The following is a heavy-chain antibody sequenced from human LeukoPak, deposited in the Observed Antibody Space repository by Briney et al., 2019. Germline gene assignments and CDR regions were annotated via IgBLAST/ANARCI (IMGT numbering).Heavy chain of an antibody. CDR2: IKQYGSEK. D-gene: IGHD2-21*02. CDR3: AREVTPYY. V-gene: IGHV3-7*01. CDR1: GFTFSEYW. J-gene: IGHJ4*02. Sequence: TVGYLRLSCVATGFTFSEYWMSSVRQGPGKGLEWVANIKQYGSEKYYVDSVKGRFTISRDNAKNSLYLQMNRLRAEDTAVYYCAREVTPYYWGQGTLVTVSS.